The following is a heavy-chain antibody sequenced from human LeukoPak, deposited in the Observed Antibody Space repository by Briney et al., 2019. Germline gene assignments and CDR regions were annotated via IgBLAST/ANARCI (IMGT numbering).Heavy chain of an antibody. Sequence: PSQTLSLTCTVSGGSISSGGYSWSWIRQHPGKGLEWIGYIYYSGSTYYNPSLKSRVTISVDTSKNQFSLKLSSVTAADTAVYYCAARYCSSTSCYRPKFDYWGQGTLVTVSS. D-gene: IGHD2-2*02. CDR1: GGSISSGGYS. V-gene: IGHV4-31*03. J-gene: IGHJ4*02. CDR3: AARYCSSTSCYRPKFDY. CDR2: IYYSGST.